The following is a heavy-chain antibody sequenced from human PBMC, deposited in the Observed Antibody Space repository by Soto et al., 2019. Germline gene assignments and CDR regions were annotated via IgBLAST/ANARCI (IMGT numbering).Heavy chain of an antibody. V-gene: IGHV3-30*03. CDR1: GFTFSSYG. CDR3: PTTRVELVY. J-gene: IGHJ4*02. D-gene: IGHD6-13*01. CDR2: ISYDGSNK. Sequence: QVQLVESAGGEVQPGRSLRLSCAASGFTFSSYGMHWVRQAPGKGLEWVAVISYDGSNKYYADSVKGRFTISRDNSKNTLYLQMNSLRAEDTAVYYCPTTRVELVYWGQGTLVTVSS.